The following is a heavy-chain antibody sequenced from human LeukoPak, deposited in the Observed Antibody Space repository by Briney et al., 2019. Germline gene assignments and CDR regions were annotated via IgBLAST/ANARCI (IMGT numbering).Heavy chain of an antibody. CDR3: ARERSYCSGGSCYPRLDY. D-gene: IGHD2-15*01. CDR1: GGSISSSSYY. V-gene: IGHV4-39*07. J-gene: IGHJ4*02. Sequence: SETLSLTCTVSGGSISSSSYYWGWIRQPPGKGLEWIGSIYYSGSTYYNPSLKSRVTISVDTSKNQFSLKLSSVTAADTAVYYCARERSYCSGGSCYPRLDYWGQGTLVTVSS. CDR2: IYYSGST.